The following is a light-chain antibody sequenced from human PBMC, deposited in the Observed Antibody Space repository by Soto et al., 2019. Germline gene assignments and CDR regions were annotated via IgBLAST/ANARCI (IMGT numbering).Light chain of an antibody. V-gene: IGKV3-15*01. CDR1: QRISND. Sequence: EVLMTQSQATLSVSPGERVILSCRASQRISNDLAWYQQKAGQAPRLLIYGASTRATGIPARFSGSGSGTEFTLTISRLEPEDFAVYYCQQYGALAWTCGQGTKVDI. CDR3: QQYGALAWT. CDR2: GAS. J-gene: IGKJ1*01.